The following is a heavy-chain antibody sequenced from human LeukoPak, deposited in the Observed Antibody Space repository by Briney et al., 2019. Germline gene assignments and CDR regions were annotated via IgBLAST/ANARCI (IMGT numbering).Heavy chain of an antibody. V-gene: IGHV3-7*01. CDR3: ARGGSGYNDAFDI. Sequence: GGSLRLSCAASGFNFGEFWMAWVRQTPGMGLEWVADIKEDGSESFYVDSVKGRFTISRDNSKNTLYLQMNSLRAEDTAVYYCARGGSGYNDAFDIWGQGTMVTVSS. J-gene: IGHJ3*02. CDR2: IKEDGSES. D-gene: IGHD3-22*01. CDR1: GFNFGEFW.